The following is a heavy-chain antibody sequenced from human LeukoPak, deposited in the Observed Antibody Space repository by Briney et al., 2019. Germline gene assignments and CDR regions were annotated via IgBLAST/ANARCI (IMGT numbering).Heavy chain of an antibody. V-gene: IGHV3-48*03. Sequence: PGGSLRLSCAASGFTFSTYEMNWVRQAPGKGLGWVSYITDSGSTIYYADSVKGRFTISRDNAKNSLFLQMNSLRAEDTAVYYCARGEVVTASLPDYFYYYMDVWGKGTTVTISS. D-gene: IGHD2-21*02. CDR2: ITDSGSTI. J-gene: IGHJ6*03. CDR3: ARGEVVTASLPDYFYYYMDV. CDR1: GFTFSTYE.